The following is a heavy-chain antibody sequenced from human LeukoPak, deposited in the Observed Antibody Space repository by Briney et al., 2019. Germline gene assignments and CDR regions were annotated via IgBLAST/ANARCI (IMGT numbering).Heavy chain of an antibody. CDR2: IYYSGST. V-gene: IGHV4-39*07. D-gene: IGHD6-13*01. CDR1: GGSISSSSYY. CDR3: ARLPGYYSSSWYGDYYYMDV. J-gene: IGHJ6*03. Sequence: SETLSLTCTVSGGSISSSSYYWGWLRQPPGKGLEWFGSIYYSGSTYYNPSLKSRVTISVDTSKNQFSLKLSSVTAADTAVYYCARLPGYYSSSWYGDYYYMDVWGKGTTVTVSS.